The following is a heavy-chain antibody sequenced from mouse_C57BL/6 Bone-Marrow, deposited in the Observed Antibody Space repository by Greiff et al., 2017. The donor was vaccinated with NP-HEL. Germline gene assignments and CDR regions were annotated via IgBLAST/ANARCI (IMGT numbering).Heavy chain of an antibody. J-gene: IGHJ2*01. Sequence: VHVKQSGAELVRPGASVKLSCTASGFNIKDDYMHWVQQRPEQGLEWLGWIDPENGDTAYASKFQGKATITADTSSNTAYLQLSSLTSEDTAVYYCTIYYEYDVGYWGQGTTLTVSS. CDR1: GFNIKDDY. V-gene: IGHV14-4*01. CDR3: TIYYEYDVGY. D-gene: IGHD2-4*01. CDR2: IDPENGDT.